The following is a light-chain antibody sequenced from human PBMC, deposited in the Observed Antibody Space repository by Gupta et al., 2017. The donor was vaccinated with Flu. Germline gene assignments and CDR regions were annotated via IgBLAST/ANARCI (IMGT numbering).Light chain of an antibody. Sequence: PSSLSASVGARVTISCRASQGISSDLAWFQQKPGEAPKLLIYAASRLESGVPSRFSGSGSGTDFTLTISSLQPEDFATYYCQHWNNYPLTFGCETXVEIK. CDR2: AAS. CDR3: QHWNNYPLT. J-gene: IGKJ4*01. V-gene: IGKV1D-13*01. CDR1: QGISSD.